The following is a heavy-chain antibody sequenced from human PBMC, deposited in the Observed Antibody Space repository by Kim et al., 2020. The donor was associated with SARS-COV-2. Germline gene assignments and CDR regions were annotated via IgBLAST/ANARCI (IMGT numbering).Heavy chain of an antibody. CDR1: GGSFSGYY. CDR2: INHSGST. CDR3: ARGQFFRLRFGPLGY. V-gene: IGHV4-34*01. D-gene: IGHD5-12*01. Sequence: SETLSLTCAVYGGSFSGYYWSWIRQPPGKGLEWIGEINHSGSTNYNPSLKSRVTISVDTSKNQFSLKLSSVTAADTAVYYCARGQFFRLRFGPLGYWGQG. J-gene: IGHJ4*02.